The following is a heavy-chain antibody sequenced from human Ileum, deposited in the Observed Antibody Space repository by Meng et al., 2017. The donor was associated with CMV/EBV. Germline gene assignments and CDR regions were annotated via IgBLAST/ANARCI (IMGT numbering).Heavy chain of an antibody. CDR1: RGSLGTTMW. CDR3: ARVMTSSSWIDF. V-gene: IGHV4-4*02. Sequence: AVSRGSLGTTMWRSWVGQPPGKGMEGVGEVFKCGSVHYNPSLASRVSLSVDKSKKQFSLHLTSVTAADTAVYYCARVMTSSSWIDFWGPGTLVTVSS. CDR2: VFKCGSV. D-gene: IGHD6-13*01. J-gene: IGHJ4*02.